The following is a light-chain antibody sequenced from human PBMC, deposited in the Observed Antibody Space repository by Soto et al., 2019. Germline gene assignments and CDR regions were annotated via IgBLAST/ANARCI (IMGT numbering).Light chain of an antibody. CDR2: QNN. CDR3: QAWDSSTVV. Sequence: SYELTQPPSVSVSPGQTASITCSGDKLGDKYACWYQQKPGQSPVLVIYQNNKRPSGIPERFSGSIFGNTATLTISGTQAMDEADYYCQAWDSSTVVFGGGTKLTVL. V-gene: IGLV3-1*01. J-gene: IGLJ2*01. CDR1: KLGDKY.